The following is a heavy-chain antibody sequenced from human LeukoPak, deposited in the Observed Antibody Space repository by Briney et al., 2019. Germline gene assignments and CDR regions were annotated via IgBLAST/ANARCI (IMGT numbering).Heavy chain of an antibody. CDR1: GYTFTSYY. CDR3: ARDSDTSSGYSSSWHYFDY. J-gene: IGHJ4*02. CDR2: INPSGGST. V-gene: IGHV1-46*01. D-gene: IGHD6-13*01. Sequence: ASVKVSCKASGYTFTSYYMHWVRQAPGQGLEWMGIINPSGGSTSYAQKFQGRVTMTRDTSTSTVYMELSSLRSEDTAVYYCARDSDTSSGYSSSWHYFDYWGQGTLVTVSS.